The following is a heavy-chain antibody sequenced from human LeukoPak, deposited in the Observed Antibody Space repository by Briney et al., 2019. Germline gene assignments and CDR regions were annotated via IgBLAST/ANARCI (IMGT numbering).Heavy chain of an antibody. CDR3: AKINSGSYTDY. J-gene: IGHJ4*02. D-gene: IGHD1-26*01. V-gene: IGHV3-23*01. Sequence: GGSLRLSCAASGFTLSNYAMSWVRQAPGKGLEWVSSISSSGGGTYYADSVKGRFTISRDNSKNTLSLQMNSLKAEDTAVYYCAKINSGSYTDYWGQGTLVTVSS. CDR2: ISSSGGGT. CDR1: GFTLSNYA.